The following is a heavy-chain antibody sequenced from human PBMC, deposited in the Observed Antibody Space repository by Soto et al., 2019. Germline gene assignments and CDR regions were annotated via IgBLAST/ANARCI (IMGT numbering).Heavy chain of an antibody. CDR3: AREGLVLMVYDY. J-gene: IGHJ4*02. D-gene: IGHD2-8*01. CDR2: INASNGNT. Sequence: ASVKVSCKASGYTFTSYAMHWVRQAPGQRLEWMGWINASNGNTKYSQKFQGRVTITRDTSASTAYMELSSLRSEDTAVYYCAREGLVLMVYDYWGQGTLVTVSS. V-gene: IGHV1-3*01. CDR1: GYTFTSYA.